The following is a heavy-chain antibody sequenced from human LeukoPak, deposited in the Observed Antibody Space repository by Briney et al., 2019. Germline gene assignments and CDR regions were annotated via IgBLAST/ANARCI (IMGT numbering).Heavy chain of an antibody. Sequence: GGSVRLSCVVSGFNFSNYWMNWVRQAPGKGLEWVTNIKHDGSEKYYVDSVKGRFSISRDNAKKSLYLQMNSLRAEDTAVYYCARALSHCLDYWGQGTLVTV. D-gene: IGHD3-16*01. CDR1: GFNFSNYW. CDR3: ARALSHCLDY. J-gene: IGHJ4*02. CDR2: IKHDGSEK. V-gene: IGHV3-7*01.